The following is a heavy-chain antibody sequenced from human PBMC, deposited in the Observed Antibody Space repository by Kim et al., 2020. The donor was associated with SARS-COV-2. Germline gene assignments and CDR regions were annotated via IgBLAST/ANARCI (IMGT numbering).Heavy chain of an antibody. J-gene: IGHJ4*02. D-gene: IGHD3-22*01. Sequence: ASVKVSCKTSGYTFINYYVHWMRQAPGQGLEWLGVINPGVGGTSYAQKFQGRITMTSDTSTTTVYMDLSSLLSEDTAVYYCARDGDYDITAFDYWGQGTPVTVSS. CDR2: INPGVGGT. CDR1: GYTFINYY. V-gene: IGHV1-46*01. CDR3: ARDGDYDITAFDY.